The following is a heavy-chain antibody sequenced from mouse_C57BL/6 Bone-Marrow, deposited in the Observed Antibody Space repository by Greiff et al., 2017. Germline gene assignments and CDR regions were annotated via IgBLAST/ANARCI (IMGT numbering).Heavy chain of an antibody. CDR1: GYTFTSYG. V-gene: IGHV1-81*01. J-gene: IGHJ2*01. CDR2: IYPRSGNT. Sequence: VQLQQPGAELARPGASVKLSCKASGYTFTSYGISWVKQRTGQGLEWIGEIYPRSGNTYYNEKFKGKATLTADKSSSTAYMELRSLTSEDSAVYFCARQDYGSSPDYWGQGTTLTVSS. CDR3: ARQDYGSSPDY. D-gene: IGHD1-1*01.